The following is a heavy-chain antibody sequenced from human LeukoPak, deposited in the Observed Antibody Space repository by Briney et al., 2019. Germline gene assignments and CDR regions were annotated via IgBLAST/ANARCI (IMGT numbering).Heavy chain of an antibody. CDR2: ISAYNGNT. V-gene: IGHV1-18*01. J-gene: IGHJ3*02. CDR1: GYTFTSYG. Sequence: ASVKVSCKASGYTFTSYGINWVRQAPGQGLEWMGWISAYNGNTNYAQKLQGRVTMTTDTSTSTAYMELRSLRSDDTAVYYCARPLSGYVTDAFDIWGQGTMVTVSS. CDR3: ARPLSGYVTDAFDI. D-gene: IGHD6-13*01.